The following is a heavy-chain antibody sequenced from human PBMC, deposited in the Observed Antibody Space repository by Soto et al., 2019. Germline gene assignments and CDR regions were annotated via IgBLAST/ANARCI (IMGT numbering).Heavy chain of an antibody. CDR3: ERDSVSSSWYSTIDY. CDR2: ISYDGSNK. CDR1: GFTFSSYA. V-gene: IGHV3-30-3*01. D-gene: IGHD6-13*01. Sequence: PGGSLRLSCAASGFTFSSYAMHWVRQAPGKGLEWVAVISYDGSNKYYADSVKGRFTISRDNSKNTLYLQMNSLRAEDTAVYYCERDSVSSSWYSTIDYWGQGNLV. J-gene: IGHJ4*02.